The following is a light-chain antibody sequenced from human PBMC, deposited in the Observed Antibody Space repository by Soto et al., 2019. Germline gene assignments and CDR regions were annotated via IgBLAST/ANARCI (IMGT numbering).Light chain of an antibody. CDR2: EGI. CDR3: CSYVGATTYV. Sequence: QSVLTQPASVSGSPGQSITISCTGTSSDVGNYIYVSWYQQHPGKAPKVIIYEGIKRPSGVSNRFSGSNSGSTASLTISGLQAEDEADYYCCSYVGATTYVFGTGTKVTVL. CDR1: SSDVGNYIY. V-gene: IGLV2-23*01. J-gene: IGLJ1*01.